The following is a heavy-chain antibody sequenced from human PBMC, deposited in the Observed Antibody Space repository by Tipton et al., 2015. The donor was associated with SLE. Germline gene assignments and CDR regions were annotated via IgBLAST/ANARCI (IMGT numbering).Heavy chain of an antibody. CDR3: ARGYSSSWYREFFDI. D-gene: IGHD6-13*01. Sequence: TLSLTCTVSGGSISGYYLSWIRPPAGGGLEWIGRIYNSGSTNYNPPLMSRVTMSVDTSKNQFSLRLRSATAADTAFYYCARGYSSSWYREFFDIWGRGTLVTVSS. J-gene: IGHJ2*01. CDR2: IYNSGST. CDR1: GGSISGYY. V-gene: IGHV4-4*07.